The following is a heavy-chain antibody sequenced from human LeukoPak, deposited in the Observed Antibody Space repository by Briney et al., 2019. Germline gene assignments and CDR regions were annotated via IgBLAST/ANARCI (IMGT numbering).Heavy chain of an antibody. J-gene: IGHJ4*02. V-gene: IGHV1-18*01. Sequence: ASVKVSCKASGYKFSNYGINWVRQAPGQGLEWMGWINGHNGKSNYSQKFQDRVTMTTDTSTNTAFMELRRLRYGDTAVYYCARGPRGAREIYFDYWGQGTLVTVSS. CDR1: GYKFSNYG. CDR2: INGHNGKS. D-gene: IGHD3-10*01. CDR3: ARGPRGAREIYFDY.